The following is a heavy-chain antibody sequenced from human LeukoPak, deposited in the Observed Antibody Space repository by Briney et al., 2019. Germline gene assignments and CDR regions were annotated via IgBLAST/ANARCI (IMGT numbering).Heavy chain of an antibody. CDR1: GFTFSSYS. Sequence: GGSLRLSCAASGFTFSSYSMNWVRQAPGKGLEWVSSISSSSSYIYYADSVKGRFTISRDNAKNSLYLQMNSLRAEDTAVYYCARDLGGSYYPRDYYYMDVWGKGTTVTVSS. V-gene: IGHV3-21*01. D-gene: IGHD1-26*01. CDR3: ARDLGGSYYPRDYYYMDV. CDR2: ISSSSSYI. J-gene: IGHJ6*03.